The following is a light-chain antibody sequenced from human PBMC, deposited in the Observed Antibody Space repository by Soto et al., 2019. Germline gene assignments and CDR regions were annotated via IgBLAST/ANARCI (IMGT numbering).Light chain of an antibody. CDR3: SSYVRSSSSWV. V-gene: IGLV2-14*01. CDR1: SSDIGAYDY. CDR2: EVT. Sequence: QSVLTQPASVSGSPGQSITISCTGTSSDIGAYDYVSWFQQHPGKAPKLMIYEVTNRPSGVSDRFSGSKSGNTASLTVSGLQAEDEGDYYCSSYVRSSSSWVFGGGTKVTVL. J-gene: IGLJ3*02.